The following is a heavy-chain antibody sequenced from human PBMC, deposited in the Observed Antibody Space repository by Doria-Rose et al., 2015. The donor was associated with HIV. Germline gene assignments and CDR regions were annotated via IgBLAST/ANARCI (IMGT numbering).Heavy chain of an antibody. Sequence: QITLKEFGPVLVKPTETLTLTCTVSGVSLSSPGMGVSWIRQPPGKALEWLANIFSDDERSYRTSLKSRLTISRGTSKSQVVLTMTDMDSVDTATYYCARIKSSRWYHKYYFDFWGQGTLVIVSA. V-gene: IGHV2-26*01. D-gene: IGHD6-13*01. CDR3: ARIKSSRWYHKYYFDF. CDR1: GVSLSSPGMG. J-gene: IGHJ4*02. CDR2: IFSDDER.